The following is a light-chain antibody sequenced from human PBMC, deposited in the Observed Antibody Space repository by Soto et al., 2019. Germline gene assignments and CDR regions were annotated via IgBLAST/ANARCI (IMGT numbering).Light chain of an antibody. CDR2: AAS. J-gene: IGKJ3*01. V-gene: IGKV3-15*01. Sequence: EIVVTQSPGILSVSPGDRATLSCRASQSVSTNLAWYQQKPGQAPTLLIYAASTRATGIPARFTGSGSGTDFPFTISSLQSEDFAFYYCQEYSKWPLFTFGPGTRVD. CDR1: QSVSTN. CDR3: QEYSKWPLFT.